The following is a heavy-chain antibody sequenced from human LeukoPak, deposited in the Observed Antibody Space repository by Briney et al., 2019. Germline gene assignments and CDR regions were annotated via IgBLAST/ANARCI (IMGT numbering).Heavy chain of an antibody. CDR1: GFTFSSYW. CDR3: ARGPYGDYDSYYGVDV. CDR2: IKQDGSEK. Sequence: PGGSLRLSCAASGFTFSSYWMSWVRQAPGKGLEWVANIKQDGSEKYYVDSVKGRFTISRDNAKNSLYLQMNSLRVEDTAVYYCARGPYGDYDSYYGVDVWGQGTTVTVS. D-gene: IGHD4-17*01. J-gene: IGHJ6*02. V-gene: IGHV3-7*01.